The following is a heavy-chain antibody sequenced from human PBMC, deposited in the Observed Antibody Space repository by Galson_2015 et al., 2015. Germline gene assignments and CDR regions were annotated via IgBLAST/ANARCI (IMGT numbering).Heavy chain of an antibody. D-gene: IGHD3-16*01. CDR2: ISGSGDII. CDR1: GFTFSDYY. CDR3: ASLPNYFSDY. J-gene: IGHJ4*02. V-gene: IGHV3-11*01. Sequence: SLRLSCAAAGFTFSDYYMSWIRQAPGKGLEWLSYISGSGDIIYYAASVKGRFTISRDNAKNSLYLQINSLRVEDTAVYYCASLPNYFSDYWGQGTLLTVSS.